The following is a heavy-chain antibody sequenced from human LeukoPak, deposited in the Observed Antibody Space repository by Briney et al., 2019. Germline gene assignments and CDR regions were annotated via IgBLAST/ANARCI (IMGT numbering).Heavy chain of an antibody. Sequence: GGSLRLSCAASGFTFSSYWMSWVRQAPGKGLEWVANLKQDGSNKYYADSVKGRFTISRDKSKNTLYLQMNSLRAEDTAVYYCAKEGGSGSYYNRHFDYWGQGTLVTVSS. D-gene: IGHD3-10*01. CDR1: GFTFSSYW. CDR3: AKEGGSGSYYNRHFDY. V-gene: IGHV3-7*01. CDR2: LKQDGSNK. J-gene: IGHJ4*02.